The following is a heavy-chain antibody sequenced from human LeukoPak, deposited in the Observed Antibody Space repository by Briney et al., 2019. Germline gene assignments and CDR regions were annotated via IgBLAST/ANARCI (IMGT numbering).Heavy chain of an antibody. CDR1: GFALSNYN. J-gene: IGHJ4*02. CDR3: ARGWGSSYYFDY. Sequence: PGGSLSLSCVASGFALSNYNMHWVRQAPGKGLEWISYISGSGSTIYYADSVRGRFTISRDNARNSLYLQMNSLRAEDTAMYYCARGWGSSYYFDYWGQGTLVTVSS. D-gene: IGHD3-16*01. CDR2: ISGSGSTI. V-gene: IGHV3-48*01.